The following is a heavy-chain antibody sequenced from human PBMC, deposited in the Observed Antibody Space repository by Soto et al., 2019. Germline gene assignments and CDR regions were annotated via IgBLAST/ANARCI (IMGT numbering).Heavy chain of an antibody. CDR1: GFNFSNHW. Sequence: GGSLRLSCAASGFNFSNHWMHWVRQRPAEGLVWVSRITSDGKSKAYAESVKGRFAISRDNAKNTLYLQMNGLTAEDTAVYYCARESGDWPLNWFDPWGQGNLVTVSS. J-gene: IGHJ5*02. V-gene: IGHV3-74*01. CDR3: ARESGDWPLNWFDP. CDR2: ITSDGKSK. D-gene: IGHD2-21*02.